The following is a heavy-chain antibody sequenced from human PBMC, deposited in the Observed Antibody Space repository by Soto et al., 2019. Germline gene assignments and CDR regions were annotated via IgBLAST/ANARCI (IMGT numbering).Heavy chain of an antibody. J-gene: IGHJ6*02. CDR1: GGSISSGGYS. D-gene: IGHD2-2*01. CDR2: IYHSGST. CDR3: ARSYCSSTSCYYCYYYYGMDV. Sequence: PSETLSLTCAVSGGSISSGGYSWSWIRQPPGKGLEWIGYIYHSGSTYYNPSLKSRVTISVDRSKNQFSLKLSSVTAADTAVYYCARSYCSSTSCYYCYYYYGMDVWGQGTTVTVSS. V-gene: IGHV4-30-2*01.